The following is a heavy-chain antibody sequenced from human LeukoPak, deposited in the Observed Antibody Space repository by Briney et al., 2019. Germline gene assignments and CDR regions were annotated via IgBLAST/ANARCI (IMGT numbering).Heavy chain of an antibody. CDR1: GYTFTGYY. CDR2: INPSGGST. CDR3: ASGGYCGGDCYSYAFDI. Sequence: ASVKVSCKASGYTFTGYYMHWVRQAPGQGLEWMGWINPSGGSTTYAQKFQGRVTMTSGTSTSTVYMELSSLRSEDTAVYYCASGGYCGGDCYSYAFDIWGQGTMVTVSS. J-gene: IGHJ3*02. V-gene: IGHV1-46*01. D-gene: IGHD2-21*02.